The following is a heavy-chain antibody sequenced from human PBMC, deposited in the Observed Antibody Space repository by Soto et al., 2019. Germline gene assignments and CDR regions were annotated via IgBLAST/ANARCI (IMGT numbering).Heavy chain of an antibody. Sequence: PGGSLRLSCVASGFTFSRFPMHWVRQAPGKGLEWVAVILVDGNTKYYADTVKGRFIISRDNSKNRDNSNLYLQMNSLRVEDTALYYCVRDQVERLSGYYYGMDVWGQGTTVTVSS. J-gene: IGHJ6*02. V-gene: IGHV3-30-3*01. D-gene: IGHD1-1*01. CDR2: ILVDGNTK. CDR3: VRDQVERLSGYYYGMDV. CDR1: GFTFSRFP.